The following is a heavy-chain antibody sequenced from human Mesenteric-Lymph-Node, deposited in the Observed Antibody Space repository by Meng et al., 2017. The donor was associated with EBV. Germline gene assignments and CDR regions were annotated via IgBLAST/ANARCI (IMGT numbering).Heavy chain of an antibody. J-gene: IGHJ2*01. V-gene: IGHV4-61*01. Sequence: QGQLQESGPGLVKPSETLSPTCTASGGSVSSGSYYWSWIRQPPGKGLEWIGYIYYSGSANYNPSLKSRVTISVDTSKNQFSLKLSSVTAADTAVYYCGRGRTYWYFDLWGRGTLVTVSS. CDR2: IYYSGSA. CDR1: GGSVSSGSYY. CDR3: GRGRTYWYFDL.